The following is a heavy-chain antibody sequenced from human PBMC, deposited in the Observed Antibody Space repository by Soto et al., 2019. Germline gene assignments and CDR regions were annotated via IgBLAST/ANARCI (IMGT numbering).Heavy chain of an antibody. CDR1: GYTFTSYG. J-gene: IGHJ5*02. V-gene: IGHV1-69*04. D-gene: IGHD6-19*01. Sequence: SVKVSCKASGYTFTSYGIIWVRQAPGQGLEWMGRIIPILGIANYAQKFQGRVTITADKSTSTAYMELSSLRSEDTAVYYCARNIGWGSGWPWGQGTLVTVSS. CDR3: ARNIGWGSGWP. CDR2: IIPILGIA.